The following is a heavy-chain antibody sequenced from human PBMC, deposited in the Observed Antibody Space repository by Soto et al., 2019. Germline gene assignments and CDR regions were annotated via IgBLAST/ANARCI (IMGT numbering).Heavy chain of an antibody. CDR2: LWSNGITR. CDR1: GFSLSRYG. V-gene: IGHV3-33*06. D-gene: IGHD6-13*01. CDR3: AKGLRAAAGPLDYGMDV. Sequence: QVQVVESGGGVVQPGGSLRLSCTASGFSLSRYGLHWIRQAPGKGLEWVAGLWSNGITRSYADSVKGRFTISRDTSENMLYLQMNSLGAEDTAVYYCAKGLRAAAGPLDYGMDVWGQGTTVTVSS. J-gene: IGHJ6*02.